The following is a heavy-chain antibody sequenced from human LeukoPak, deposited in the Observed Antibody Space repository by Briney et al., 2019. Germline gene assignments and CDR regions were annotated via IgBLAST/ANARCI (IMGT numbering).Heavy chain of an antibody. V-gene: IGHV3-9*01. CDR1: GFTFNDYS. D-gene: IGHD3-10*01. Sequence: GGSLRLSCAGYGFTFNDYSMHWVRPAPGQGLEWVSGISWNSNSIGYADSVRGRFTISRDNDKNSLYLQMNSLGVEDTALYYCAKEGGTYGRQRAFDIWGQGTMVTVS. J-gene: IGHJ3*02. CDR2: ISWNSNSI. CDR3: AKEGGTYGRQRAFDI.